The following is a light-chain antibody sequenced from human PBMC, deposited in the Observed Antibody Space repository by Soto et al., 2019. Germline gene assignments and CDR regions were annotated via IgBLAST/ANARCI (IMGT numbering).Light chain of an antibody. CDR3: HQYAVSPLT. V-gene: IGKV3-20*01. J-gene: IGKJ4*01. Sequence: EIVLPPSPGTLSLSPGESATLSCRASQSVGRNYLAWFQHKPDQAPRLLIYDASNRATGVPDRFSGSGSGTDFTLSVTRLEPEDFAVYYCHQYAVSPLTFGGGTTVEIK. CDR2: DAS. CDR1: QSVGRNY.